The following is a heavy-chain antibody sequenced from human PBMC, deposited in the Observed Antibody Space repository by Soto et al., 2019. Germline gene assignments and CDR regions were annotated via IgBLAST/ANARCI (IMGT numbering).Heavy chain of an antibody. CDR2: MKSSSDII. Sequence: GGSLRLSCAVSGFSFSSYSINWVRQVPGKGLEWVAYMKSSSDIIKYADSVAGRFTISRDTAKNSLYLQMNSLRDEDTAVYYCARDSDYSFDYWGQGTLVTVSS. CDR1: GFSFSSYS. V-gene: IGHV3-48*02. D-gene: IGHD4-4*01. CDR3: ARDSDYSFDY. J-gene: IGHJ4*02.